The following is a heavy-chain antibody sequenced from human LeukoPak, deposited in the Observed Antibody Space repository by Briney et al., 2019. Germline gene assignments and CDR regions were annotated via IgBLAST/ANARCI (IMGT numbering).Heavy chain of an antibody. V-gene: IGHV3-30-3*01. D-gene: IGHD6-19*01. CDR2: TSYDGSNT. CDR3: ARDRGRSSGWFDY. Sequence: GGSLRLSCAASGFIFSTYAMHWVRQAPGKGLDWVAVTSYDGSNTYYADSVKGRFTISRDNSKNALYLQMNSLRAEDTAVYYCARDRGRSSGWFDYWGQGTLVTVSS. CDR1: GFIFSTYA. J-gene: IGHJ4*02.